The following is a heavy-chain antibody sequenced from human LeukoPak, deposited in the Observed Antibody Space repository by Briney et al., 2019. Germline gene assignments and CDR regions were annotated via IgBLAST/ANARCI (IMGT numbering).Heavy chain of an antibody. CDR3: ARDQVSLNWFDP. V-gene: IGHV3-21*01. J-gene: IGHJ5*02. CDR2: ISSSSSYI. CDR1: GFTFSSYS. Sequence: PGGSLTLSCAASGFTFSSYSMNWVRQAPGKGLEWVSSISSSSSYIYYADSVKGRFTISRGNAKNSLYLQMNSLRAEDTAVYYCARDQVSLNWFDPWGQGTLVTVSS.